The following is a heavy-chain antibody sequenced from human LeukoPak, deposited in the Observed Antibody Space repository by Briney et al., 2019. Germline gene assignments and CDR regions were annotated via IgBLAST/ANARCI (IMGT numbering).Heavy chain of an antibody. J-gene: IGHJ4*02. V-gene: IGHV4-38-2*02. D-gene: IGHD6-25*01. CDR2: IYHSGST. CDR1: GYSISSGYY. Sequence: SETLSLTCAVSGYSISSGYYWGWIRQPPGKGLEWIGSIYHSGSTYYNPSLKSRVTISVDTSKNQFSLKLSSVTAAGTAVYYCARDLLGSTGGYWGQGTLVTVSS. CDR3: ARDLLGSTGGY.